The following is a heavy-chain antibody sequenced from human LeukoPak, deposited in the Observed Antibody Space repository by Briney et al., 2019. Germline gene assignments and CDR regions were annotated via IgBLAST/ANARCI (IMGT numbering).Heavy chain of an antibody. Sequence: PGGSLRLSCAASGFTFSSYAMSWVRQAPGKGLEWVSTISGSGGSTYYADSVTGRFTISSDTSQNTLYLQMNSLRIEDTAVYYCAKANPTPRGVNFDYWGQGTLVTVSS. J-gene: IGHJ4*02. CDR2: ISGSGGST. CDR1: GFTFSSYA. V-gene: IGHV3-23*01. CDR3: AKANPTPRGVNFDY. D-gene: IGHD3-10*01.